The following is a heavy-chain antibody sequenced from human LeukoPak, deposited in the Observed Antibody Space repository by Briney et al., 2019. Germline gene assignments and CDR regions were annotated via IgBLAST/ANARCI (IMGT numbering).Heavy chain of an antibody. J-gene: IGHJ4*02. Sequence: GGSLRLSCAASGFTFSSYAMHWVRQAPGKGLEWVAVISYDGSNKYYADSVKGRSTISRDNSKNTLYLQMNSLRAEDTAVYYCARDGVYGGRKDYWGQGTLVTVSS. V-gene: IGHV3-30*04. CDR1: GFTFSSYA. CDR2: ISYDGSNK. CDR3: ARDGVYGGRKDY. D-gene: IGHD4-23*01.